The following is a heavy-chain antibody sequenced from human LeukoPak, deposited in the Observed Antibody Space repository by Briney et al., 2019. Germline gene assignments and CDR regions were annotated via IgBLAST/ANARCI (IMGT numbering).Heavy chain of an antibody. D-gene: IGHD2-2*01. CDR1: GYTFTSYG. CDR2: ISAYNGNT. J-gene: IGHJ4*02. CDR3: ARDLKRTGHRRFDY. V-gene: IGHV1-18*01. Sequence: GASVKVSCKASGYTFTSYGISWVRQAPGQGLEWVGWISAYNGNTNYAQKLQGRVTMTRDTSISTAYMELSRLRADDTAVYYCARDLKRTGHRRFDYWGQGTLVTVSS.